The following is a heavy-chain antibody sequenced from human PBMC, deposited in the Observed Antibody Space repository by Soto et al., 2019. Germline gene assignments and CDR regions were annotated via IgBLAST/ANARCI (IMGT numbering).Heavy chain of an antibody. CDR3: ARDHITMVRGVIMGGGMDV. D-gene: IGHD3-10*01. V-gene: IGHV4-30-2*01. J-gene: IGHJ6*02. CDR2: IYHSGST. Sequence: SETLSLTCAVSGGSISSGGYSWSWIRQPPGKGLEWIGYIYHSGSTYYNPSLKSRVTISVDRPKNQFSLKLSSVTAADTAVYYCARDHITMVRGVIMGGGMDVWGQGTTVTVSS. CDR1: GGSISSGGYS.